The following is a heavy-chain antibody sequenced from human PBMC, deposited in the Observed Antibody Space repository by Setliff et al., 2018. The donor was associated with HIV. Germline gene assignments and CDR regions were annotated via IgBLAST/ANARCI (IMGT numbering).Heavy chain of an antibody. CDR2: INYDVSYE. Sequence: GGSLRLSCAASGFTFSAHGMHWVRQAPGKGLEWVAFINYDVSYEYYADSVKGRVTISRDNAKNTVDLQMNSLRPEDTAVYYCAKDGDYANWDYDAFDIWGQGTLVTVSS. CDR3: AKDGDYANWDYDAFDI. V-gene: IGHV3-30*02. CDR1: GFTFSAHG. J-gene: IGHJ3*02. D-gene: IGHD1-7*01.